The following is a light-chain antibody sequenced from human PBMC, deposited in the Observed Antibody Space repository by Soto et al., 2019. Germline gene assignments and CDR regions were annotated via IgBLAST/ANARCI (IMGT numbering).Light chain of an antibody. Sequence: QSALTQPASVSGSPGQSITISCTGTSSDVGAFSYVSWYQQHPGKAPKLIIFEVSDRPSGVSYRFSGSKSANTASLTISGLQADDEADYYCTSYTGTNTPDVFGTGTKVTVL. V-gene: IGLV2-14*01. CDR1: SSDVGAFSY. CDR3: TSYTGTNTPDV. CDR2: EVS. J-gene: IGLJ1*01.